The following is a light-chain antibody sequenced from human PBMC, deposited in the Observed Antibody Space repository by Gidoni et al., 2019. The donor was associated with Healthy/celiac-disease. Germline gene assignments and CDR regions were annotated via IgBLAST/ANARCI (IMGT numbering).Light chain of an antibody. CDR2: GAS. Sequence: EIVMTQSPATLSVSPRERATLSCTASQSVSINLAWYQQKPGQAPRLLIYGASTRATGIPARFSGSGSGTEFTLTISSLQSEDFAVYYCQQYNNWPQTFGQGTKVEIK. CDR3: QQYNNWPQT. J-gene: IGKJ1*01. V-gene: IGKV3-15*01. CDR1: QSVSIN.